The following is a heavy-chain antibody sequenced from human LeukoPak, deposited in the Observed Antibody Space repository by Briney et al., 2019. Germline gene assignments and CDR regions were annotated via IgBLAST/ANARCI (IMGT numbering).Heavy chain of an antibody. Sequence: SQTVSLTCAISGYSVYSNSVTRDWIRQTPSRGLEWLGRTYYRSKWYNDYAVSVKSRVTINPDTSKNQFSLQLNSVTPEDTAVYYCAREGSDGYLFDYWGQGSLVIVSS. V-gene: IGHV6-1*01. CDR2: TYYRSKWYN. J-gene: IGHJ4*02. CDR1: GYSVYSNSVT. CDR3: AREGSDGYLFDY. D-gene: IGHD3-22*01.